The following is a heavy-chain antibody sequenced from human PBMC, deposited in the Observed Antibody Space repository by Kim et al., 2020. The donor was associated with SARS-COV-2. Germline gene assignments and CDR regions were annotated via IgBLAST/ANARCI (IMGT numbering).Heavy chain of an antibody. CDR2: ISAYNGNT. Sequence: ASVKVSCKASGYTFTSYGISWVRQAPGQGLEWMGWISAYNGNTNYAQKLQGRVTMTTDTSTSTAYMELRSLRSDDTAVYYCARGDSILASYPYSSGWDSFGYWGQGDLGTASS. J-gene: IGHJ4*02. CDR1: GYTFTSYG. CDR3: ARGDSILASYPYSSGWDSFGY. D-gene: IGHD6-19*01. V-gene: IGHV1-18*01.